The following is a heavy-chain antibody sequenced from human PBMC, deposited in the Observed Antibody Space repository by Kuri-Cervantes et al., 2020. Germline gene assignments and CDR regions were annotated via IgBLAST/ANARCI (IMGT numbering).Heavy chain of an antibody. J-gene: IGHJ6*03. CDR2: INHSGST. CDR1: GYSISSGYY. CDR3: ARGQPYGDYPYYYYMDV. Sequence: GSLRLSCAVSGYSISSGYYWGWIRQPPGKGLEWIGEINHSGSTNYNPSLKSRVTISVDTSKNQFSLKLSSVTAADTAVYYCARGQPYGDYPYYYYMDVWGKGTTVTVSS. V-gene: IGHV4-38-2*01. D-gene: IGHD4-17*01.